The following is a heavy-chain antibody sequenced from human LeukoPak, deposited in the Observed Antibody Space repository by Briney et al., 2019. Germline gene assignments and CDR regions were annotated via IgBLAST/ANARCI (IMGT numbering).Heavy chain of an antibody. CDR1: GYTFSDYY. V-gene: IGHV1-2*02. D-gene: IGHD3-10*01. CDR2: INPNSGDT. J-gene: IGHJ6*03. CDR3: ARDGDPGSGSRGSYYYYYYMDV. Sequence: PRASVKVSCKTSGYTFSDYYIHWIRQAPGQGLEWVGWINPNSGDTDYAQKFQGRVTVTRDTSISTAYMELGRLRSDDTAVYYCARDGDPGSGSRGSYYYYYYMDVWGKGTTVTVSS.